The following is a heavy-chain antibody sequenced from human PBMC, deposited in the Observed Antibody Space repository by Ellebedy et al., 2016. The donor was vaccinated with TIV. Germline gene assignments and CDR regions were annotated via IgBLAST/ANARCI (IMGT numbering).Heavy chain of an antibody. Sequence: GESLKISCAASGFIFDDYTMHWVRQVPGKGLEWVSLISWNGNITSYADSVRGRFTISRDNSKNSLYLQMNSLKTEDTALYYCVKDEGDGINWGYYFDSWGQGTLVTVSS. CDR1: GFIFDDYT. V-gene: IGHV3-43*01. D-gene: IGHD7-27*01. CDR2: ISWNGNIT. J-gene: IGHJ4*02. CDR3: VKDEGDGINWGYYFDS.